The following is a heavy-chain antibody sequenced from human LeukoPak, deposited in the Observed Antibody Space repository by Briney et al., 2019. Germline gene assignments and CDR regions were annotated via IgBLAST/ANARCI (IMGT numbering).Heavy chain of an antibody. D-gene: IGHD6-19*01. CDR3: ARYERSSGWYEGY. CDR2: IYPGDSDT. V-gene: IGHV5-51*01. Sequence: GESLKISCKGSAYSFTSYWIGWVRQMPGKGLEWMGIIYPGDSDTRYSPSFQGQVTISADKSISTAYLQWSSLKASDTAMYYCARYERSSGWYEGYWGQRTLVTVSS. CDR1: AYSFTSYW. J-gene: IGHJ4*02.